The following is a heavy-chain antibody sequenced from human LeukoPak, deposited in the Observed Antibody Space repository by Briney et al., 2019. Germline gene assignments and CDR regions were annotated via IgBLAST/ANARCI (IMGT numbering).Heavy chain of an antibody. Sequence: ASVKVSCKASGYTFTGYHMHWVRQAPGQGLEWMGWINPNSGGTNYAQKFQGRVTMTRDTSISTAYMELSRLRSDDTAVYYCARDCSSTSCYIGSFDPWGQGTLVTVSS. CDR1: GYTFTGYH. CDR2: INPNSGGT. D-gene: IGHD2-2*02. V-gene: IGHV1-2*02. CDR3: ARDCSSTSCYIGSFDP. J-gene: IGHJ5*02.